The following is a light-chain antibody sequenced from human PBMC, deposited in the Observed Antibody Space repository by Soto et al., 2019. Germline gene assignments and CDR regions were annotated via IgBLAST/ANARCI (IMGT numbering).Light chain of an antibody. CDR2: GSS. CDR3: QHYGNSWYT. Sequence: EIVLTQFPGTLSLTPGERATLSCRASQSVRSSYLSWYQQRPGQSPRLLIYGSSRRTTGIPDRFSGSGSGTDFTLTISRLEPEDFAVYYCQHYGNSWYTFGQGTKLEIK. J-gene: IGKJ2*01. CDR1: QSVRSSY. V-gene: IGKV3-20*01.